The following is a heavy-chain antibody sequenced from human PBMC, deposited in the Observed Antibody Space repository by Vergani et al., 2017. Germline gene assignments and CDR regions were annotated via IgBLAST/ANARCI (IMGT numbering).Heavy chain of an antibody. J-gene: IGHJ4*02. CDR2: IWYDGSNK. CDR1: GFTFSSYG. Sequence: QVQLVESGGGVVQPGRSLRLSCAASGFTFSSYGMHWVRQAPGKGLEWVAVIWYDGSNKYYADSVKGRFTSSRDNSKNTLYLQMNSLRAEDTAVYYCARDGGLLWFGELPNLDYWGQGTLVTVSS. V-gene: IGHV3-33*01. CDR3: ARDGGLLWFGELPNLDY. D-gene: IGHD3-10*01.